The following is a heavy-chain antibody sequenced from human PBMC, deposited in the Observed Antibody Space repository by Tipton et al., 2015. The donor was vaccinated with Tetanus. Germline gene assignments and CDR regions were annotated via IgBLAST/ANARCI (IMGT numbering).Heavy chain of an antibody. V-gene: IGHV3-9*01. CDR1: GFTFDDYA. D-gene: IGHD5-24*01. CDR2: ITWTSGSI. Sequence: RSLRLSCAASGFTFDDYAMHWVRQAPGKGLEWVSGITWTSGSIRYADSVKGRFTISRDNAKNSLYLQMNSLRAEDTALYYCAKDREMDQMTYNWFDSWGQGTLVTVSS. CDR3: AKDREMDQMTYNWFDS. J-gene: IGHJ5*01.